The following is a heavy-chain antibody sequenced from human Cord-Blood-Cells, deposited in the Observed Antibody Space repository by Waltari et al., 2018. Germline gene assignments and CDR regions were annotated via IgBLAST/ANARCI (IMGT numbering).Heavy chain of an antibody. V-gene: IGHV3-23*01. CDR3: AKDRVQGVRIFDY. CDR1: GFPFSSYP. J-gene: IGHJ4*02. CDR2: ISGSGGST. Sequence: EVQLLESGGGLVQPGGSLRLSCAASGFPFSSYPMTWVRQAPGKGLEWVSAISGSGGSTYYADPVKGRFTISRDNSKNTLYLQMNSLRAEDTAVYYCAKDRVQGVRIFDYWGQGTLVTVSS. D-gene: IGHD3-10*01.